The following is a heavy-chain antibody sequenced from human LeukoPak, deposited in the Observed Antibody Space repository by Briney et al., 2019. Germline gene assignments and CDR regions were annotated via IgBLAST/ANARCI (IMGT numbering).Heavy chain of an antibody. V-gene: IGHV3-23*01. CDR2: ISGSGGRT. J-gene: IGHJ4*02. CDR3: AKDKLSGYSYGYSLDH. CDR1: GLTFSSYA. Sequence: GGSLRLSCAASGLTFSSYAMSWVRQAPGKGLEWVSAISGSGGRTYYADSVKGRITISRDNPKNTLNLQMDSLRGEDTAVYYCAKDKLSGYSYGYSLDHWGQGTLVTVSS. D-gene: IGHD5-18*01.